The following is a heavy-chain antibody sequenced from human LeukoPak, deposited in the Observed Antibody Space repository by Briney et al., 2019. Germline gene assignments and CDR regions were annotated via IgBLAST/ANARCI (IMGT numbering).Heavy chain of an antibody. CDR1: GFTFDDYA. CDR3: AKDSEARSISWYSHFDL. Sequence: GGSLRLSCAASGFTFDDYAMHWVRQVPGKGLEWVSGVTWSSRSKKYADSVRGRFSISRDDANNSLFLQMNNLRPEDTALYYCAKDSEARSISWYSHFDLWGCGTLVTVSS. V-gene: IGHV3-9*01. CDR2: VTWSSRSK. D-gene: IGHD6-13*01. J-gene: IGHJ2*01.